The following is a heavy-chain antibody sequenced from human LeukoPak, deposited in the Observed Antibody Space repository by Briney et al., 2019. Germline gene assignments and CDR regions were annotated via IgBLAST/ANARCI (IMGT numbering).Heavy chain of an antibody. J-gene: IGHJ4*02. CDR1: GFTFSTYS. D-gene: IGHD6-6*01. Sequence: PRGSLRLSCAASGFTFSTYSMTWVCQAPGQGLEWVSSISSSSDYIHYADSLKGRFTISRDNAKHSLYLQMNSQRAEDTAVYYYARDPWCSSSFWGQRTPFSVSS. V-gene: IGHV3-21*06. CDR2: ISSSSDYI. CDR3: ARDPWCSSSF.